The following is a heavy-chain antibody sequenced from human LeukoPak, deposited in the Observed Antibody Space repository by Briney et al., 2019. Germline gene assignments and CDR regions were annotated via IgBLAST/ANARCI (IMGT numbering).Heavy chain of an antibody. CDR2: INHSGST. CDR3: ATPLRSYGMDV. CDR1: GGSISSSSYY. J-gene: IGHJ6*02. V-gene: IGHV4-39*07. Sequence: SETLSLTCTVSGGSISSSSYYWSWIRQPPGKGLEWIGEINHSGSTNYNPSLKSRVTISVDTSKNQFSLKLSSVTAADTAVYYCATPLRSYGMDVWGQGTTVTVSS.